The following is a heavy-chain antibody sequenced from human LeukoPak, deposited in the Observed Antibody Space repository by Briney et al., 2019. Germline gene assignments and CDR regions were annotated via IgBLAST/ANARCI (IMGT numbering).Heavy chain of an antibody. V-gene: IGHV4-34*01. CDR3: ARGSQWLVGAFDY. Sequence: SETLSLTCAVYGGSFSGYYWSWIRQPPGKGLEWIGEINHSGSTKYNPSLKSRVTISVDTSKNQFSLKLSSVTAADTAVYYCARGSQWLVGAFDYWGQGTLVTVSS. CDR1: GGSFSGYY. J-gene: IGHJ4*02. D-gene: IGHD6-19*01. CDR2: INHSGST.